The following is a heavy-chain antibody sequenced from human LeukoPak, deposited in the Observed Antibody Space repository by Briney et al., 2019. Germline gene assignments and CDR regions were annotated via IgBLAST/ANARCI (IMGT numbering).Heavy chain of an antibody. V-gene: IGHV3-48*03. CDR2: SSSSGRTI. D-gene: IGHD3-22*01. CDR3: ARDGYSIGYFYDL. J-gene: IGHJ4*02. CDR1: GFTFSSYE. Sequence: RGSLRLSCAASGFTFSSYEMNWVRQAPGKGLEWVSYSSSSGRTIYYADSVKGRFTISRDNAKNSLYLQMNSLRAGDTAVYYCARDGYSIGYFYDLWGQGTLVTVSS.